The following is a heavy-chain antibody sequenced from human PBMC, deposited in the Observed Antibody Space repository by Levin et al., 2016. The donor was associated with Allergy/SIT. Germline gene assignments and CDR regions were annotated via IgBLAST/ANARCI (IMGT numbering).Heavy chain of an antibody. V-gene: IGHV4-34*01. CDR1: GGSFSGYY. Sequence: SETLSLTCAVYGGSFSGYYWSWIRQPPGKGLEWIGEINHSGSTNYNPSLKSRVTISVDTSKNQFSLKLSSVTAADTAVYYCARGIGVYYYGSGSYYNGFDYWGQGTLVTVSS. CDR2: INHSGST. J-gene: IGHJ4*02. CDR3: ARGIGVYYYGSGSYYNGFDY. D-gene: IGHD3-10*01.